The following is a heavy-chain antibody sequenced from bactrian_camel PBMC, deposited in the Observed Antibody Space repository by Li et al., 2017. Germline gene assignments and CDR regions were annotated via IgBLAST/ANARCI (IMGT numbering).Heavy chain of an antibody. J-gene: IGHJ4*01. D-gene: IGHD7*01. V-gene: IGHV3S6*01. CDR1: GFTFSTASM. Sequence: VQLVESGGGLVQPRGSLRLSCVASGFTFSTASMMSWVRQAPGKELEWVSGMDTDGMTSYYQDSVKGRFTISRDNAKNTVYLQMSSLKSEDTALYYCATQLGTKGTMTFVRPEKPFEYWGQGTQVTVS. CDR2: MDTDGMTS. CDR3: ATQLGTKGTMTFVRPEKPFEY.